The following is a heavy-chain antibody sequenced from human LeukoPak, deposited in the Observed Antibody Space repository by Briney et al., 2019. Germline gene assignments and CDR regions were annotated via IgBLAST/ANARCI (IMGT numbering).Heavy chain of an antibody. CDR2: IDPDNVVT. J-gene: IGHJ4*02. CDR1: VYTFTADD. Sequence: ASVKVSSKASVYTFTADDIHWVGQAAGQGREGMGWIDPDNVVTDYTQKSQGRVTITRDTSISTAYMELSRLRSDDTAVYHCARGFDWLEYYFDYWGQGTLVTVSS. V-gene: IGHV1-2*02. CDR3: ARGFDWLEYYFDY. D-gene: IGHD3-9*01.